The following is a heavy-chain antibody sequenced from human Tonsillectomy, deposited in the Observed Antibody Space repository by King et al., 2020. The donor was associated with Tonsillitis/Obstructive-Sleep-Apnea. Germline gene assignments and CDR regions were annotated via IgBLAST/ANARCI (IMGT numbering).Heavy chain of an antibody. CDR2: VSYDGSNK. Sequence: VQLVESGGGVVQPGRSLRLSCAASGFTFSNYAIHWVRQAPGKGLEWVAVVSYDGSNKYYADSVEGRFTISRDNSKSTLDLQMNSLRAEDTAVYYLAREGIYDSSGYADAFDIWGQGTMVTVSS. J-gene: IGHJ3*02. CDR1: GFTFSNYA. V-gene: IGHV3-30*04. D-gene: IGHD3-22*01. CDR3: AREGIYDSSGYADAFDI.